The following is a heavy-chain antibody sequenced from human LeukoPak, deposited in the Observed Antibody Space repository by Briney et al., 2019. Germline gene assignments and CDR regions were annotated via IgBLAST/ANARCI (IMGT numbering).Heavy chain of an antibody. CDR3: ARGMYYYDSSGYPPSDY. D-gene: IGHD3-22*01. Sequence: SVKVSCKASGGTFSSYAISWVRQAPGQGLEWMGGIIPIFGTANYAQKFRGRVTITADESTSTAYMELSSLRSEDTAVYYCARGMYYYDSSGYPPSDYWGQGTLVTVSS. J-gene: IGHJ4*02. V-gene: IGHV1-69*13. CDR1: GGTFSSYA. CDR2: IIPIFGTA.